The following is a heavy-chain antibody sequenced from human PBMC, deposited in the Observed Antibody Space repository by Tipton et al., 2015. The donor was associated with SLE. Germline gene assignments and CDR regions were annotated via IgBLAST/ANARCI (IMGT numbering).Heavy chain of an antibody. CDR2: IYYSGST. CDR3: ARGDGYNFDY. J-gene: IGHJ4*02. CDR1: GGSISSGSHY. V-gene: IGHV4-61*01. D-gene: IGHD5-24*01. Sequence: TLSLTCTVSGGSISSGSHYWSWIRQPPGKGLEWIGYIYYSGSTNYNPSLKSRVTISVDTSKNQFSLKLSSVTAADTAVYYCARGDGYNFDYWGQGTLVTVS.